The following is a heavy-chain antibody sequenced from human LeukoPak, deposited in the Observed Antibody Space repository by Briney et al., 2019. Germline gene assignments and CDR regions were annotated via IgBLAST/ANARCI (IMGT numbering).Heavy chain of an antibody. CDR1: GGTFSSYA. CDR2: IVPIFGTT. D-gene: IGHD6-13*01. Sequence: SVKVSCKTSGGTFSSYAINWVRQAPGQGLEWMGRIVPIFGTTNYAQKFQGRVTITTDESTSTAYMELSSLRSEDTAVYYCARDRGERGSSWSLPAHGFDIWGQGTMVTVSS. J-gene: IGHJ3*02. CDR3: ARDRGERGSSWSLPAHGFDI. V-gene: IGHV1-69*05.